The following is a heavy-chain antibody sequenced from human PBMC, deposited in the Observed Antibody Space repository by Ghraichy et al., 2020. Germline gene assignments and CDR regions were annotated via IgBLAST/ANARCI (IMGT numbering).Heavy chain of an antibody. J-gene: IGHJ4*02. V-gene: IGHV1-2*06. CDR1: SYSFTGYY. Sequence: ASVKVSCRASSYSFTGYYIHWVRRAPGQGLEWMGRIHPKTGDTEYARNLQAGVTMTSDASLRTAYLELTGLTSDDTAVFYCATSRCTNNVSLWPHFQSWGQGTLITVSS. D-gene: IGHD2-21*01. CDR3: ATSRCTNNVSLWPHFQS. CDR2: IHPKTGDT.